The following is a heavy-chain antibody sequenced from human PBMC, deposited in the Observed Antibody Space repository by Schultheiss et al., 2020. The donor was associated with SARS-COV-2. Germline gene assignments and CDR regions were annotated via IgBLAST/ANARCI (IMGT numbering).Heavy chain of an antibody. Sequence: GGSLRLSCAASGFTFSSYGMHWVRQAPGKGLEWVSYISSSGSTIYYADSVKGRFTISRDNSKNTLYLQMNSLRAEDTAVYYCARDGEDGESFDYWGQGTLVTVSS. CDR3: ARDGEDGESFDY. J-gene: IGHJ4*02. V-gene: IGHV3-48*01. CDR1: GFTFSSYG. D-gene: IGHD4-17*01. CDR2: ISSSGSTI.